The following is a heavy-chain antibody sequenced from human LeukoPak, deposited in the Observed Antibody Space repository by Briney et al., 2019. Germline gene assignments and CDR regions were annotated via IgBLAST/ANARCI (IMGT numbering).Heavy chain of an antibody. CDR2: IYYSGST. J-gene: IGHJ5*02. Sequence: SETLSLTCTVSGGSISGSSYYWGWIRQPPGKGLEWIGSIYYSGSTYYNPSLKSRVTISVDTSKNQFSMKLNSVTATDTAVYYCARGSLRYSSSSWGQGTLVTVSS. CDR1: GGSISGSSYY. D-gene: IGHD6-6*01. CDR3: ARGSLRYSSSS. V-gene: IGHV4-39*02.